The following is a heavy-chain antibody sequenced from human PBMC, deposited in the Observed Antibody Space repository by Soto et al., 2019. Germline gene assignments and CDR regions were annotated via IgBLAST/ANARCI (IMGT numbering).Heavy chain of an antibody. J-gene: IGHJ4*02. CDR2: ISGSGGST. CDR1: RFTFTGDA. Sequence: GGSLRLSCAPSRFTFTGDAVRWVGKAPGKGLEWVSAISGSGGSTYYADSVKGRFTISRDNSKNTLYLQMNSLRAEDTAVYYCAKVEPASDYWGQGT. D-gene: IGHD2-2*01. CDR3: AKVEPASDY. V-gene: IGHV3-23*01.